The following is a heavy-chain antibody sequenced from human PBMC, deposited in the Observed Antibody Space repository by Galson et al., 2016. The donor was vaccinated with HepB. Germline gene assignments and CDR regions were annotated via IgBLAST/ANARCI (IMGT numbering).Heavy chain of an antibody. D-gene: IGHD4/OR15-4a*01. V-gene: IGHV4-4*02. CDR3: TGGTLGTAATMAFDY. CDR2: IYQTGTA. Sequence: ETLSLTCAVSGGSISNDYWWSWVRPSPGKELEWIGEIYQTGTANYNPSFTRRATISVDKSKNQFSLRLDSVTAADTAVYYCTGGTLGTAATMAFDYWGQGTLVSVSS. CDR1: GGSISNDYW. J-gene: IGHJ4*02.